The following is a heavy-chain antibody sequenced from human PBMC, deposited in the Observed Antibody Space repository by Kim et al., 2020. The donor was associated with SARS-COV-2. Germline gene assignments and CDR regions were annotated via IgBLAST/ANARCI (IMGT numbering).Heavy chain of an antibody. CDR2: ISSSSSYT. CDR1: GFTFSDYY. D-gene: IGHD2-2*01. J-gene: IGHJ6*02. Sequence: GGSLRLSCAASGFTFSDYYMSWIRQAPGKGLEWVSYISSSSSYTNYADSVKGRFTISRDNAKNSLYLQMNSLRAEDTAVYYCARANKIVVPAHYYYYGMGVWGQGTTVTVSS. CDR3: ARANKIVVPAHYYYYGMGV. V-gene: IGHV3-11*05.